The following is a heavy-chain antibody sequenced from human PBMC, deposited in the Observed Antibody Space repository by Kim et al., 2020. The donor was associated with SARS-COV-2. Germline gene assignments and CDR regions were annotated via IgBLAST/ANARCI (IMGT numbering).Heavy chain of an antibody. Sequence: GGSLRLSCTASGFTFGDYGMSWVRQAPGKGLEWVGFIRSKANGGTTEYAASVKGRFTISRDDSKSIAYLQMNSLTTEDTAVYYCWGYCSSTSCYGLVYYMDVWGKGTPVTVSS. CDR3: WGYCSSTSCYGLVYYMDV. CDR1: GFTFGDYG. D-gene: IGHD2-2*01. CDR2: IRSKANGGTT. V-gene: IGHV3-49*04. J-gene: IGHJ6*03.